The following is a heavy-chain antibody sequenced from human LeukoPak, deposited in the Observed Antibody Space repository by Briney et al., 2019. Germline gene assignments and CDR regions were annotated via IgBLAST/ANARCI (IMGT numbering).Heavy chain of an antibody. CDR3: ARQVETYYYDSSGYYYFWFDP. V-gene: IGHV5-51*01. J-gene: IGHJ5*02. CDR1: GYSFTSYW. D-gene: IGHD3-22*01. Sequence: GESLKISCKGSGYSFTSYWIGWVRQVPGKGLEWMGIIYPGDSDTRYSPSFQGQVTISADKSISTAYLQWSSLKASDTAMYYCARQVETYYYDSSGYYYFWFDPWGQGTLVAVSS. CDR2: IYPGDSDT.